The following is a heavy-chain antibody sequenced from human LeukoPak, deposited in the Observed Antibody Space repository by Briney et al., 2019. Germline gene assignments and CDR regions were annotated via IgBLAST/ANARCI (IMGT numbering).Heavy chain of an antibody. Sequence: SVKVSCKASGGTFSSYAISWVRQAPGQGLEWMGGIIPIFGTANYAQKFQGRVTITTDESTSTAYMELSSLRSEDTAVNYCARSGDCSSTSCHSPYYYMDVWGKGTTVTVSS. CDR1: GGTFSSYA. V-gene: IGHV1-69*05. D-gene: IGHD2-2*01. CDR2: IIPIFGTA. CDR3: ARSGDCSSTSCHSPYYYMDV. J-gene: IGHJ6*03.